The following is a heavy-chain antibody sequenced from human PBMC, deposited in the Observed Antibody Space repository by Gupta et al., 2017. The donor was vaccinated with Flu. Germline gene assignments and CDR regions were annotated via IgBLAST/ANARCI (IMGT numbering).Heavy chain of an antibody. Sequence: AWMSWVRQAPGKGPEWVGLIKSSSAGGTVDYAAPVKGRFSLSRDDSVNTLYLNMNSLKTEDTAVYYCTTVSLERGPAYDFWGRGVLVTVSS. J-gene: IGHJ4*02. V-gene: IGHV3-15*01. CDR1: AW. CDR3: TTVSLERGPAYDF. D-gene: IGHD1-1*01. CDR2: IKSSSAGGTV.